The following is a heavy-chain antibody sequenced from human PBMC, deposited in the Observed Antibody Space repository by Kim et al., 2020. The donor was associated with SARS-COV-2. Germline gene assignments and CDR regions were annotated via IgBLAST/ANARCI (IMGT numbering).Heavy chain of an antibody. V-gene: IGHV5-51*01. CDR2: IYPADSTT. CDR3: ARPYGDF. D-gene: IGHD3-10*01. J-gene: IGHJ4*02. Sequence: GESLKISCKASGYSFSASWIGWVRQMSGRGLEWMGIIYPADSTTRYSPSFQGQVTVSADKSISTAYLQWNNLKASDTAMYYCARPYGDFWGQGTLVTVSS. CDR1: GYSFSASW.